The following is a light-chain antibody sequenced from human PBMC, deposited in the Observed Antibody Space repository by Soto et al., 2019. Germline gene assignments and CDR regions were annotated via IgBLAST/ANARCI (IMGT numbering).Light chain of an antibody. Sequence: DIQMTQSPSSLSTSVGDRVTITCRASQAISIYLAWYQQKPGKVPKLLIYAPSTLQSAVPSRFSGSGSGTDFTLTISSLQPEDVATYYCQKYNSAPPTFGQGTKVEIK. CDR1: QAISIY. J-gene: IGKJ1*01. CDR3: QKYNSAPPT. CDR2: APS. V-gene: IGKV1-27*01.